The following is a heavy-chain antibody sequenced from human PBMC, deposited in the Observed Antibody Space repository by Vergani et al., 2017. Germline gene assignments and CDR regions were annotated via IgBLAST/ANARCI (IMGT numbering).Heavy chain of an antibody. J-gene: IGHJ3*02. D-gene: IGHD6-19*01. V-gene: IGHV1-69*04. CDR1: GGTFSSYA. CDR2: IIPILGTA. Sequence: QVQLVQSGAEVKKPGSSVKVSCKASGGTFSSYAISWVRQAPGQGLEWMGRIIPILGTANYAQKFQGRVTMTRDTSTSTVYMELSSLRSEDTAVYYCARDWAYSSGWYRGPEAFDIWGQGTMVTVSS. CDR3: ARDWAYSSGWYRGPEAFDI.